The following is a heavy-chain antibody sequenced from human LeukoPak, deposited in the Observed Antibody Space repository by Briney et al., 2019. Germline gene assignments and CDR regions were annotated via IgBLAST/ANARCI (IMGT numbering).Heavy chain of an antibody. CDR2: LSYDGSSE. CDR1: GFPFSSYG. CDR3: AGSWFYRDYFEY. D-gene: IGHD3-10*01. V-gene: IGHV3-30*03. Sequence: PGGSLRLSCAASGFPFSSYGMHWVRQAPGKGLEWVAVLSYDGSSEYYADSVKGRFTISRDNSKNTLYLQMNSLRVEDTAVYYCAGSWFYRDYFEYWGQGTLVTVSS. J-gene: IGHJ4*02.